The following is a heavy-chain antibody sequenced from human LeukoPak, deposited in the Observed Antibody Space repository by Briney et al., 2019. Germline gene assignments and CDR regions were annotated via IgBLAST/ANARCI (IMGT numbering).Heavy chain of an antibody. CDR3: ASTVGATSAYYYYYGMDV. CDR1: GYTFTSYG. D-gene: IGHD1-26*01. CDR2: IIPIFGTA. V-gene: IGHV1-69*13. Sequence: ASVKVSCKASGYTFTSYGISWVRQAPGQGLEWMGWIIPIFGTANYAQKFQGRVTITADESTSTAYMELSSLRSEDTAVYYCASTVGATSAYYYYYGMDVWGQGTTVTVSS. J-gene: IGHJ6*02.